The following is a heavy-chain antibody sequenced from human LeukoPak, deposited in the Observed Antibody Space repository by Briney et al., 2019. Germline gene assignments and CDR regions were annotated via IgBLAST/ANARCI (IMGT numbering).Heavy chain of an antibody. CDR3: ARDLYSGYGGYFDS. V-gene: IGHV3-23*01. CDR2: IDKIGVGT. D-gene: IGHD5-12*01. J-gene: IGHJ4*02. CDR1: GFTFSSFA. Sequence: GGTLRLSCAASGFTFSSFAMSWIRQAPGKGLEWVSSIDKIGVGTYYADSVRGRFTISRDNSKNTLYLQMNSLRAEDTAVYFCARDLYSGYGGYFDSWGQGTLVTVSS.